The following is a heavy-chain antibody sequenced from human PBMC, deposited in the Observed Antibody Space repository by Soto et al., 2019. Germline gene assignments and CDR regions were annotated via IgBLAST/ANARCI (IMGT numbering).Heavy chain of an antibody. J-gene: IGHJ4*02. CDR2: IYPGDSDT. Sequence: PGESLKISCEGSEYKFTNYWIAWVRQMPGKGLEWMGIIYPGDSDTRYSPSFQGQVTISADKSISTAYLQWSSLKASDTAMYYCARHMGFEYSYGADYWGQGTLVTVSS. D-gene: IGHD5-18*01. CDR3: ARHMGFEYSYGADY. CDR1: EYKFTNYW. V-gene: IGHV5-51*01.